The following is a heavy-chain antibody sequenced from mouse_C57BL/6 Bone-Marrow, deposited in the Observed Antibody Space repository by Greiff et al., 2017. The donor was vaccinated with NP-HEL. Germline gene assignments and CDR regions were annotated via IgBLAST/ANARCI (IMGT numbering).Heavy chain of an antibody. D-gene: IGHD2-3*01. CDR3: ARSGWLLRLDY. J-gene: IGHJ2*01. Sequence: VKLVESGAELVRPGASVKLSCKASGYTFTDYYINWVKQRPGQGLEWIARIYPGSGNTYYNEKFKGKATLTAEKSSSTAYMQLSSLTSEDSAVYFCARSGWLLRLDYWGQGTTLTVSS. V-gene: IGHV1-76*01. CDR1: GYTFTDYY. CDR2: IYPGSGNT.